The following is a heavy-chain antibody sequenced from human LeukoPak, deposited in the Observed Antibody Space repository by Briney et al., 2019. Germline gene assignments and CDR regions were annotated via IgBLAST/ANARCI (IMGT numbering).Heavy chain of an antibody. CDR3: AKDSIRVVTTVTTFDY. V-gene: IGHV3-23*01. Sequence: GSLRLSCAASGFTFSSYGMSWVRQAPGKGLGWVSAFSGSGGSTYYADSVKGRFTISRDNSKNTLYLQMNSLRAEDTAVYYCAKDSIRVVTTVTTFDYWGQGTLVTVSS. J-gene: IGHJ4*02. D-gene: IGHD4-17*01. CDR1: GFTFSSYG. CDR2: FSGSGGST.